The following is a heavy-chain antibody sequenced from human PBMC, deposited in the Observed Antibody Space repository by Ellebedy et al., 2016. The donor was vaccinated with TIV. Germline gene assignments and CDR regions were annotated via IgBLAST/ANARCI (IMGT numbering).Heavy chain of an antibody. CDR1: GYTFTGYY. Sequence: AASVKVSCKASGYTFTGYYMHWVRQAPGQGLEWMGWINPNSGGTNYAQKFQGRVTMTRDTSISTAYTELSRLRSDDTAVYYCASSEGESGYYRGIDYWGQGTLVTVSS. V-gene: IGHV1-2*02. CDR2: INPNSGGT. CDR3: ASSEGESGYYRGIDY. D-gene: IGHD3-22*01. J-gene: IGHJ4*02.